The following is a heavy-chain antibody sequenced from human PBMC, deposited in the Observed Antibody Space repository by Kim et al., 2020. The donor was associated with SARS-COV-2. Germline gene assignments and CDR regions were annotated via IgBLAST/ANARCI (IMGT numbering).Heavy chain of an antibody. D-gene: IGHD5-18*01. Sequence: VKGRFTISRDNSKNTLYLQMNSLRAEDTAVYYCAKDLGYSYEVGSDAFDIWGQGTMFTVSS. CDR3: AKDLGYSYEVGSDAFDI. J-gene: IGHJ3*02. V-gene: IGHV3-23*01.